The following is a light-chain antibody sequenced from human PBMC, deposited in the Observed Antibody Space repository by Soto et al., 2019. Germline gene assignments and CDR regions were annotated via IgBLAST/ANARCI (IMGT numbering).Light chain of an antibody. CDR2: EGN. V-gene: IGLV2-23*01. CDR3: CSYAGTNTFV. CDR1: SSDVGSYNL. J-gene: IGLJ1*01. Sequence: ALTQPASVSGSPGQSITISCTGTSSDVGSYNLVSWYQQHPGKAPKLMIYEGNKRPSGVSNRFSGSKSANTASLTISGLQTEDEADYYCCSYAGTNTFVFGTGTKVTVL.